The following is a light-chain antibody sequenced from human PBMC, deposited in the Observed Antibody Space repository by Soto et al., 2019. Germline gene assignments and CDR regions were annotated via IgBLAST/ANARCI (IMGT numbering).Light chain of an antibody. CDR1: QNIRRS. CDR2: QAS. CDR3: QLYDKWPPVT. Sequence: EIVMTQSPATLSVSPGERGSLSCRASQNIRRSLAWHQQKPGQAPRLVIYQASTTSPGIPARFSGGGSGTESTLTLPSLRSEDFAVYNWQLYDKWPPVTFGGGTRVEIK. V-gene: IGKV3-15*01. J-gene: IGKJ4*01.